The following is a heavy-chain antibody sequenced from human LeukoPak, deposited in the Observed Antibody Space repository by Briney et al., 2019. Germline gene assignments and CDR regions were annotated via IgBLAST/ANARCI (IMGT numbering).Heavy chain of an antibody. CDR1: GGSISGYY. CDR3: ARGGYDQALDY. D-gene: IGHD5-12*01. V-gene: IGHV4-59*08. CDR2: IYYSGNT. Sequence: ASETLSLTCTVSGGSISGYYWSWIRQPPGKGLEWIGYIYYSGNTKYNPSLKSRVTISVDTSKDQFSLRVRSVAAADTAVYYCARGGYDQALDYWGQGTLVTVSS. J-gene: IGHJ4*02.